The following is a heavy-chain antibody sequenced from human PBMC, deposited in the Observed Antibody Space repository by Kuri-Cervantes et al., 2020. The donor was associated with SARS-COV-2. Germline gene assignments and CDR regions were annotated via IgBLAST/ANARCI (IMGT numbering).Heavy chain of an antibody. CDR1: GFTFSGHW. CDR3: VRDGDHWNFDY. D-gene: IGHD1-1*01. J-gene: IGHJ4*02. V-gene: IGHV3-74*01. CDR2: INPDGSYT. Sequence: GGSLRLSCAASGFTFSGHWIHWVRQAPGKGLVWFSRINPDGSYTNNADSVKGRFTLYRDNAKNKLFLQMNSLRAEDTAVYYCVRDGDHWNFDYWGQGTLVTVSS.